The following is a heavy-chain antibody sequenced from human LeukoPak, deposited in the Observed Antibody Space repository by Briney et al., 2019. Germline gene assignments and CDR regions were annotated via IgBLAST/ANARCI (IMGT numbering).Heavy chain of an antibody. CDR2: IKSKTDGGRT. CDR3: TRYCSGGSCSNWFDP. CDR1: GFTFSNAW. V-gene: IGHV3-15*07. J-gene: IGHJ5*02. D-gene: IGHD2-15*01. Sequence: PGGSLRLSCAASGFTFSNAWMNWVRQAPGKGLEWVGRIKSKTDGGRTDYAAPVKGRFTISRDDSKNTLYPQMNSLKTEDTAVYYCTRYCSGGSCSNWFDPWGQGTLVTVSS.